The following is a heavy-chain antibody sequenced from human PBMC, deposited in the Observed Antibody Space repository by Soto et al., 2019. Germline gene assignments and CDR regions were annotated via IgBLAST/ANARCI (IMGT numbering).Heavy chain of an antibody. D-gene: IGHD3-16*01. CDR3: TRANYEGLDY. J-gene: IGHJ4*02. V-gene: IGHV1-2*02. CDR1: GYTFTGYS. Sequence: ASVKVSCKXSGYTFTGYSMHWVRQAPGQGLEWMGWINPNSGGTHYAQKFQGRVTLTRDTSISTAYMELSRLKSDDTAVYFCTRANYEGLDYWGQGTLVTVSS. CDR2: INPNSGGT.